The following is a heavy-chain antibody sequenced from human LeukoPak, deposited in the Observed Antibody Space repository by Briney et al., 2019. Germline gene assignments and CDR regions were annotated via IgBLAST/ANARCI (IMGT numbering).Heavy chain of an antibody. J-gene: IGHJ6*03. D-gene: IGHD1-26*01. CDR1: GFTFDDYG. V-gene: IGHV3-20*04. Sequence: WPGGSLRLSCAASGFTFDDYGMSWVRHAPGKGLEWVSGINWNGGSTGYADSVKGRFTISRDNAKNTLYLQMNSLRAEDTAVYYCAKGKWDAPGGYYYYMDVWGKGTTVTVSS. CDR3: AKGKWDAPGGYYYYMDV. CDR2: INWNGGST.